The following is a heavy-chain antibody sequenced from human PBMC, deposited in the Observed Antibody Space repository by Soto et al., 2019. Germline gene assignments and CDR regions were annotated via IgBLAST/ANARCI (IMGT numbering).Heavy chain of an antibody. J-gene: IGHJ6*02. V-gene: IGHV1-46*01. CDR3: ARGTPYESYLPDPYYYGMDV. CDR2: INPSGGST. Sequence: GASVKVSCKASGYTFTSYYMHWVRQAPGQGLEWMGIINPSGGSTSYAQKFQGRVTMTRDTSTSTVYMELSSLRSEDTAVYYCARGTPYESYLPDPYYYGMDVWGQGTTVTVSS. D-gene: IGHD3-22*01. CDR1: GYTFTSYY.